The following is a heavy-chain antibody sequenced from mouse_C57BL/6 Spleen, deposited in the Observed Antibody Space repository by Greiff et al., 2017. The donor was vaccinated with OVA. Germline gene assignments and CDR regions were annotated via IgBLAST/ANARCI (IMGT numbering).Heavy chain of an antibody. V-gene: IGHV1-64*01. CDR2: IHPNSGST. J-gene: IGHJ2*01. D-gene: IGHD2-1*01. CDR3: ARSPHYGNYEVYFDY. CDR1: GYTFTSYW. Sequence: QVQLQQPGAELVKPGASVKLSCKASGYTFTSYWMHWVKQRPGQGLEWIGMIHPNSGSTNYNEKFKSKATLTVDKSSSTAYMQLSSLTSEDSAVYYCARSPHYGNYEVYFDYWGQGTTLTVSS.